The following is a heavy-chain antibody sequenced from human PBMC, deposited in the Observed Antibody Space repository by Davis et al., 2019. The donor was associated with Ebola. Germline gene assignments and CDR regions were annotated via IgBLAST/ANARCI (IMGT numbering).Heavy chain of an antibody. CDR2: IYTGDSDT. CDR3: ASLRRTITGMDDGFDI. V-gene: IGHV5-51*01. D-gene: IGHD5-24*01. CDR1: GNSFTSHW. J-gene: IGHJ3*02. Sequence: GESLKISCKDSGNSFTSHWIGWVRQMPGKGLEWMGLIYTGDSDTRYSPSFRGQVTISADKSIRTAYLQWSSLKASDTAIYFCASLRRTITGMDDGFDIWGQGTKVTVSS.